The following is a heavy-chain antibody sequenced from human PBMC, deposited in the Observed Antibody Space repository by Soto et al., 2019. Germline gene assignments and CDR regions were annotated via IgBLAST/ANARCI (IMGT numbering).Heavy chain of an antibody. D-gene: IGHD3-22*01. CDR3: ARGYYDSSGYWWFDP. V-gene: IGHV4-31*03. CDR1: GGSISSGGYY. J-gene: IGHJ5*02. Sequence: SETLSLTCTVSGGSISSGGYYWSWIRQHPGKGLEWIGYIYYSGSTYYNPSLKSRVTVSVDTSKNQFSLKLSSVTAADTAVYYCARGYYDSSGYWWFDPWGQGTLVTVSS. CDR2: IYYSGST.